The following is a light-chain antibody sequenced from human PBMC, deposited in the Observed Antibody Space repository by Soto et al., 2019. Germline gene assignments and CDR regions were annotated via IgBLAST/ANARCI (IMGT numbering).Light chain of an antibody. J-gene: IGKJ5*01. CDR3: QQFKSYPIT. CDR2: AAS. Sequence: GDRVTITCRASQGISRDLAWYQQNPGKAPKLLIYAASTLQNGVPSTFSGSGSGTEFTLTISSLQPEDFGTYYCQQFKSYPITFGQGTRLEIK. CDR1: QGISRD. V-gene: IGKV1-9*01.